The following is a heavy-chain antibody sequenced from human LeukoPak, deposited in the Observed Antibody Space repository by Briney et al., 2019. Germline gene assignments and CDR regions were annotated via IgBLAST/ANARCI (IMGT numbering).Heavy chain of an antibody. V-gene: IGHV3-9*01. CDR1: GFTFDDYA. CDR2: ISWNSGNI. Sequence: LPGRSLRLSCAGSGFTFDDYAMHWVRQTPGKGLEWVSGISWNSGNIAYADFVGGRFTISRDNAKNSLSLQMNSLSDEHTAVYYCAKDAYGGATFFYYMDVWGKGTTVTVSS. J-gene: IGHJ6*03. D-gene: IGHD2/OR15-2a*01. CDR3: AKDAYGGATFFYYMDV.